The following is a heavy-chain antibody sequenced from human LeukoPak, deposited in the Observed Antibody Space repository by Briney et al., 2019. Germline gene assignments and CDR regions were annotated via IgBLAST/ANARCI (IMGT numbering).Heavy chain of an antibody. CDR3: ARDNWWGNDYYYYYMDV. CDR1: GFTFSNYN. V-gene: IGHV3-21*01. D-gene: IGHD2-15*01. Sequence: GGSLRLSCAASGFTFSNYNMNWVRQAPGKGLEWVSSISTSSNYRYYADSVKGRFTISRDNAKKLLYLQMNSLRAEDTAVYYCARDNWWGNDYYYYYMDVWGKGTTVTISS. CDR2: ISTSSNYR. J-gene: IGHJ6*03.